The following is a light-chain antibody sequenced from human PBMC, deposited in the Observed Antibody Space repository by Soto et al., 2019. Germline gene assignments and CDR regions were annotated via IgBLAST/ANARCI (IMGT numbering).Light chain of an antibody. CDR2: AAS. V-gene: IGKV1-16*02. J-gene: IGKJ4*01. CDR1: QGIRNY. CDR3: LQYNTYPFT. Sequence: DIQMTQSPSSLSASVGDRVTITCRASQGIRNYLAWFQQKPGKAPKSLIYAASNLQSGVPSKFSGSGSGTDFTLTISSLQPEDFASYYCLQYNTYPFTFGGGTKVEI.